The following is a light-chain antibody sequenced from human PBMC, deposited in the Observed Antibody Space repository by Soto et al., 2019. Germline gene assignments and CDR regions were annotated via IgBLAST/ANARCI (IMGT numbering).Light chain of an antibody. CDR3: SSYTTSNTRQIV. CDR2: DVT. V-gene: IGLV2-14*03. Sequence: SVLTQPAAVSGSPGQSITISCTGTSSDVVGYNYVSWYQHHPGKAPKLIIYDVTNRPSGVSNPFSGSKSGNTASLTISGLQPEDEADYYCSSYTTSNTRQIVFGTGTKVTVL. J-gene: IGLJ1*01. CDR1: SSDVVGYNY.